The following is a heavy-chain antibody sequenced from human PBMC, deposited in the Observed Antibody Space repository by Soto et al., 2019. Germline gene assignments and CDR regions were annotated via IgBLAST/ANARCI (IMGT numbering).Heavy chain of an antibody. CDR1: GDTDTNYV. CDR2: IFPKFGTT. CDR3: EAEMTFGKLSVV. D-gene: IGHD3-16*02. V-gene: IGHV1-69*01. J-gene: IGHJ6*02. Sequence: QVQLVQSGAEVKKPGSSVKVSCKASGDTDTNYVISWVRQAPGQGLERMGGIFPKFGTTYSAQKLQDRLTITADESTSTVYMQLSSLRLDDTAVYYCEAEMTFGKLSVVCGQGTTVTVSS.